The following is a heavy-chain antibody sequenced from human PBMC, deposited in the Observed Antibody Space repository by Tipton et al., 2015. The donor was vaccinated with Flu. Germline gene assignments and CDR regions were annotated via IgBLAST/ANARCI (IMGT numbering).Heavy chain of an antibody. Sequence: GSLRLSCAASGFTFSHYYMSWIRQAPGKGLEWVSYISSSGSRIYYADSVKGRFTISRDNAKNSLYLQMNSLRAEDTAVYYCAKVDSSKNYYDYWGQGTLVTVAS. CDR3: AKVDSSKNYYDY. CDR1: GFTFSHYY. J-gene: IGHJ4*02. V-gene: IGHV3-11*01. CDR2: ISSSGSRI. D-gene: IGHD6-6*01.